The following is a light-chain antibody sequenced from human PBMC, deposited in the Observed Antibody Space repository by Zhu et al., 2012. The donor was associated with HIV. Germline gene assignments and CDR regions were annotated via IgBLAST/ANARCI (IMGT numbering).Light chain of an antibody. J-gene: IGKJ1*01. CDR1: QSVSTNN. CDR3: QQSGSSLWT. V-gene: IGKV3-20*01. Sequence: EIVLTQSPGTLSLFPGERATLSCRASQSVSTNNLAWYQQKPSQAPRLLIYGASGRATGIPDRFSGSGSGTDFTLLINRLEPEDFAVYYCQQSGSSLWTFGQGTKVEIK. CDR2: GAS.